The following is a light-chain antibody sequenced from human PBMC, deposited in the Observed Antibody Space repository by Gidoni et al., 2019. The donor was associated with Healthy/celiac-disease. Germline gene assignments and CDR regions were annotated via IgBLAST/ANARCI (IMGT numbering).Light chain of an antibody. V-gene: IGKV3-11*01. CDR2: DAS. Sequence: ELVLTQSPATLSLSPGERATLSCRASQSVSSYLAWYQQKPGQAPRLLIYDASNRATGIPARFSDSGSGTDFTLTSSSLEPEDFAVYYCQQRSNWPPFTFXGXTKVEIK. CDR3: QQRSNWPPFT. CDR1: QSVSSY. J-gene: IGKJ4*01.